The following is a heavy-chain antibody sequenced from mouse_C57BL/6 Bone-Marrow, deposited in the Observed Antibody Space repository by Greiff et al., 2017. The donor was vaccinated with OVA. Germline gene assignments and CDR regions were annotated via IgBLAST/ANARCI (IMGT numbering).Heavy chain of an antibody. V-gene: IGHV1-69*01. CDR2: LDPSDSYT. CDR3: ARRDSSGYWFAY. D-gene: IGHD3-2*02. Sequence: QVQLQQPGAELVMPGASVKLSCKASGYTFTSYWMHWVKQRPGQGLEWIGELDPSDSYTNYNQKFKGKSTLTVDKSSSTAYMQLSSLTSEDSAVYYCARRDSSGYWFAYWGQGTLVTVSA. J-gene: IGHJ3*01. CDR1: GYTFTSYW.